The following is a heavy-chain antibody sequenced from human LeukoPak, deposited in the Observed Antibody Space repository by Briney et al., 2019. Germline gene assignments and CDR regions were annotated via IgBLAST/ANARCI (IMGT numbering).Heavy chain of an antibody. J-gene: IGHJ4*02. V-gene: IGHV3-30*18. CDR3: AKDLGIRFLEWPADY. D-gene: IGHD3-3*01. CDR2: ASYDGSNQ. Sequence: GGSLRLSCAASGFTFSSYSMSWVRQAPGKGPEWVAAASYDGSNQYYVDSVKGRFTISRDNSKNTLYLQMNSLRAEDTAVYYCAKDLGIRFLEWPADYWGQGTLVTVSS. CDR1: GFTFSSYS.